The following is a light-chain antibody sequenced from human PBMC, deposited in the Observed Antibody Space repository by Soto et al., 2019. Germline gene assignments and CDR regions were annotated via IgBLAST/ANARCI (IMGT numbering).Light chain of an antibody. V-gene: IGKV3-15*01. CDR3: QHYNDWPPAFT. J-gene: IGKJ3*01. CDR2: GAS. CDR1: QSLSRN. Sequence: EILMTHSPATLSVSPGERATLSCRASQSLSRNLAWYQQKPGQAPRRLIYGASTRASGIPARFSGSGSGTEFTLTISSLQSEDFALYYCQHYNDWPPAFTFGPGTKVDL.